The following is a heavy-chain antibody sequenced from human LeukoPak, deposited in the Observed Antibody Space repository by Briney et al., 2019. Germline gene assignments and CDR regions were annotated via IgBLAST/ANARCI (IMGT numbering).Heavy chain of an antibody. J-gene: IGHJ5*02. V-gene: IGHV1-69*13. Sequence: SVKVSCKASGGTFSSYAISWVRQAPGQGLEWMGGIIPIFGTANYAQKFQGRVTITADESTSTAYMELSSLRSEDTAVYYCASGVEYQLLQGNWFDHWGQGTLVTVSS. CDR1: GGTFSSYA. CDR2: IIPIFGTA. CDR3: ASGVEYQLLQGNWFDH. D-gene: IGHD2-2*01.